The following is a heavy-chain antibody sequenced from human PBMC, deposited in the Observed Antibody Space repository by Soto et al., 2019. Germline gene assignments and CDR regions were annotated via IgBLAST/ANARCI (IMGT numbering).Heavy chain of an antibody. CDR1: GYIFTAYS. CDR3: AREENCSGGTCYSEYFHH. V-gene: IGHV1-46*01. J-gene: IGHJ1*01. D-gene: IGHD2-15*01. Sequence: QVQLMQSGAEVKRPGASVKVSCKTSGYIFTAYSMHWVRQAPGQGLEWMGVVNPSGGSAHYAQSFEGRVTLTRDTSTSTFYMELSSLRSEDTAVYYCAREENCSGGTCYSEYFHHWGQGTLVTDSS. CDR2: VNPSGGSA.